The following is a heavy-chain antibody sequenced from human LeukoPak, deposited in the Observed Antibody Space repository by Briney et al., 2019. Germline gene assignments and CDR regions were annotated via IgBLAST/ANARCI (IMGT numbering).Heavy chain of an antibody. Sequence: GASVKVSCKASGGTFSSYAISWVRQAPGQGLEWMGGIIPIFGTANYAQKFQGRVTITADESTSTAYMELSSLRSEDTAVYYCAREGPVGATLNHFDYWGQGTLVTVSS. CDR3: AREGPVGATLNHFDY. J-gene: IGHJ4*02. D-gene: IGHD1-26*01. CDR2: IIPIFGTA. V-gene: IGHV1-69*13. CDR1: GGTFSSYA.